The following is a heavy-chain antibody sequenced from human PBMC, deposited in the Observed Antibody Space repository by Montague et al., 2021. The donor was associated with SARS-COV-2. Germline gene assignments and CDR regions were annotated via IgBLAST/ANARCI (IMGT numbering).Heavy chain of an antibody. CDR1: GGSISSPDYY. Sequence: SETLSLTCTVSGGSISSPDYYWGWIRQSPGKGLEWIGSFSYTGRTYYNPSLRSRVSFSMDTSKNHFSLSLSSVTVADTAVYFCARQLPSYCATNKCYPYYFGGWGQGALVTVSS. V-gene: IGHV4-39*01. CDR2: FSYTGRT. D-gene: IGHD2-8*01. J-gene: IGHJ4*02. CDR3: ARQLPSYCATNKCYPYYFGG.